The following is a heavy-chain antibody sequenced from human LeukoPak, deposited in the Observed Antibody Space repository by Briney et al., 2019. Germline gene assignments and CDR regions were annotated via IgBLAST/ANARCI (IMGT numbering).Heavy chain of an antibody. V-gene: IGHV3-23*01. Sequence: GGSLRLSCRASAFTFRNYGMSWFRQAPGKGLEWVSGITGSGADTFYADSVKGRFTISRDNAKNSLYLQMNSLRAEDTAVYYCARITMDTRGDYWGQGTLVTVSS. CDR2: ITGSGADT. D-gene: IGHD3-10*01. CDR1: AFTFRNYG. J-gene: IGHJ4*02. CDR3: ARITMDTRGDY.